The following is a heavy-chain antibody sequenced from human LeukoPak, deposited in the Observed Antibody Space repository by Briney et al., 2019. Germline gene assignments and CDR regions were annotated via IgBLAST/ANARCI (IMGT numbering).Heavy chain of an antibody. V-gene: IGHV4-30-2*01. D-gene: IGHD4-23*01. CDR2: IYHSGST. CDR3: ARYGGSGNPANWFDP. CDR1: GGSISSGGYY. J-gene: IGHJ5*02. Sequence: TSETLSLTCTVSGGSISSGGYYWSWIRQPPGKGLEWIGYIYHSGSTYYNPSLKSRVTISVDRSKNQFSLKLSSVTAADTAVYYCARYGGSGNPANWFDPWGQGTLVTVSS.